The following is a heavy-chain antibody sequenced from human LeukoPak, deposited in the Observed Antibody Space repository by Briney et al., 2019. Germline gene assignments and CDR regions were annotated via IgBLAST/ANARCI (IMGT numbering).Heavy chain of an antibody. CDR2: INPNSGGT. V-gene: IGHV1-2*06. CDR1: GYTLTGYY. J-gene: IGHJ4*02. CDR3: ASSIAAAGIPDY. Sequence: ASVQVSCEASGYTLTGYYMHWVRQAPGQGLEWMGRINPNSGGTNYAQKFQGRVTMTRDTSISTAYMELSRLRSDDTAVYYCASSIAAAGIPDYWGQGTLVTVSS. D-gene: IGHD6-13*01.